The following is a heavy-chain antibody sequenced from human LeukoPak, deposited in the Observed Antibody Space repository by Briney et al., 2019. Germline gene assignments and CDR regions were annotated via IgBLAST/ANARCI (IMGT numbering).Heavy chain of an antibody. J-gene: IGHJ4*02. CDR2: IRYDGSNK. Sequence: GGSLRLSCAASGFTFSSYGMHWVRHAPGKGLEWVAFIRYDGSNKYYADSVKGRFTISRDNSKNTLYLQMNSLRAEDTAVYYCAIDIVVVPAASWNWGQGTLVTVSS. CDR1: GFTFSSYG. D-gene: IGHD2-2*01. CDR3: AIDIVVVPAASWN. V-gene: IGHV3-30*02.